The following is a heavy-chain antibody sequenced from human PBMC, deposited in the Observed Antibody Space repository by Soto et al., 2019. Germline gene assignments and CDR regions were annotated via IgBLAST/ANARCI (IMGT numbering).Heavy chain of an antibody. D-gene: IGHD2-15*01. V-gene: IGHV3-21*01. J-gene: IGHJ3*02. CDR3: ARERCTGGTCFAAFDI. Sequence: EVQLVESGGGLVKPGGSLRLSCAVSGFTFSTYSMNWVRQAPGTGLEWVSSISSSGSHAYYADSVKGRFTISRDNAKNSLYLQMNSLRAEDMAVYYCARERCTGGTCFAAFDIWGQGTMVTVSP. CDR1: GFTFSTYS. CDR2: ISSSGSHA.